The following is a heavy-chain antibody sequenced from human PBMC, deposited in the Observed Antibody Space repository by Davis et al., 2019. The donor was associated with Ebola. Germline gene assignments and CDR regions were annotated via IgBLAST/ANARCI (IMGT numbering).Heavy chain of an antibody. CDR3: ASLRRTITGMDDAFDI. CDR1: GYRFTSYW. J-gene: IGHJ3*02. CDR2: IYPGDSET. D-gene: IGHD1-20*01. V-gene: IGHV5-51*01. Sequence: KVSCKGSGYRFTSYWIGWVRQVPGKGLEWMGSIYPGDSETRYSPSLQGQATISVDKSISTAYLRWSSLKASDTAMYYCASLRRTITGMDDAFDIWGQGTMVTVSS.